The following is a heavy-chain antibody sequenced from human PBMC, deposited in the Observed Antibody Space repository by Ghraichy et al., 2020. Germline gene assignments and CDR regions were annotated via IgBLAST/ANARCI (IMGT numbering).Heavy chain of an antibody. V-gene: IGHV4-61*02. J-gene: IGHJ6*03. D-gene: IGHD6-6*01. Sequence: NLSLTCTVSGGSISSGIYNWSWIRQPAGKGLEWIGRIYTSGNTNYNPSLKSRVTISVDTSKNQFSLKLNSVTAADTAVYYCARDHLREYSSSSGYYMDVWGKGTTVTVSS. CDR2: IYTSGNT. CDR1: GGSISSGIYN. CDR3: ARDHLREYSSSSGYYMDV.